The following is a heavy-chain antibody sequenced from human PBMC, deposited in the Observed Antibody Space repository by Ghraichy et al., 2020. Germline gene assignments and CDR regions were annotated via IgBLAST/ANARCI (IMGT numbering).Heavy chain of an antibody. J-gene: IGHJ4*02. V-gene: IGHV3-23*01. D-gene: IGHD3-3*02. CDR2: INSGGGTT. CDR3: ANRFSASRGDH. CDR1: GFTFSSYA. Sequence: GGSLRLSCAASGFTFSSYAMSWVRQGPGKGLEWVSGINSGGGTTYYADSVMGRFTISRDNSKNTLYLQLNSLRAEDTAIYYCANRFSASRGDHWGQGTLVTVSS.